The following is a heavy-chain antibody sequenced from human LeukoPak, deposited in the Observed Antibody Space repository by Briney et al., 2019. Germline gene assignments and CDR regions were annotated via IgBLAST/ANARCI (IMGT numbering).Heavy chain of an antibody. V-gene: IGHV3-30*18. CDR2: ISYDGRIK. D-gene: IGHD2-21*02. J-gene: IGHJ4*02. CDR3: AKYGDPWYYFDF. Sequence: GRSLRLSCAASGFSFSSYDTHWVRQAPGRGLGWVAIISYDGRIKKYADSVQGRFTVSRDNSKNTVFLQMDSLRSEDTAVYYCAKYGDPWYYFDFWGQGTLVAVSS. CDR1: GFSFSSYD.